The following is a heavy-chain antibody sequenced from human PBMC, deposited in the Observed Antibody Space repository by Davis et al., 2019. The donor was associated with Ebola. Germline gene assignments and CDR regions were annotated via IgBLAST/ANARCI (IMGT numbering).Heavy chain of an antibody. D-gene: IGHD5-18*01. J-gene: IGHJ4*02. CDR3: ASFKAMVGDYFDY. Sequence: PGGSLRLSCAASGFTFSSYSMNWVRQAPGKGLEWVSSISSSSSYIYYADSVKGRFTISRDNAKNSLYLQMNSLRAEDTAVYYCASFKAMVGDYFDYWGQGTLVTVSS. V-gene: IGHV3-21*01. CDR2: ISSSSSYI. CDR1: GFTFSSYS.